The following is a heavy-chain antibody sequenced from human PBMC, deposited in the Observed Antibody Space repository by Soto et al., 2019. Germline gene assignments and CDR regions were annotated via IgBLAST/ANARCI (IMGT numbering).Heavy chain of an antibody. CDR1: GYSLTDVA. D-gene: IGHD1-1*01. CDR3: AGELIEVTMTDY. CDR2: FDPEDGAT. J-gene: IGHJ4*02. Sequence: QVQLVQSAAEVKKPGASVKVSCKVSGYSLTDVAIHWVRQIPEKGLEWMGGFDPEDGATIYAKKFQGRVTMTEDTSTDTAYLELSSLRSEDTAIYYCAGELIEVTMTDYWGQGTLVTVSS. V-gene: IGHV1-24*01.